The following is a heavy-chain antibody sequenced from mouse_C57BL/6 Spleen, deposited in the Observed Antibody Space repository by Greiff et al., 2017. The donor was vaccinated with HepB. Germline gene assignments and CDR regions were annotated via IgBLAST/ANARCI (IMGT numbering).Heavy chain of an antibody. V-gene: IGHV14-4*01. D-gene: IGHD2-4*01. Sequence: VQLQQSGAELVRPGASVKLSCTASGFNIKDDYMHWVKQRPEQGLEWIGWIDPENGDTEYASKFQGKATITEDTSSNTAYLQLSSLTSEDTAVYYCTGYDYDLAYWGQGTLVTVSA. CDR3: TGYDYDLAY. CDR1: GFNIKDDY. CDR2: IDPENGDT. J-gene: IGHJ3*01.